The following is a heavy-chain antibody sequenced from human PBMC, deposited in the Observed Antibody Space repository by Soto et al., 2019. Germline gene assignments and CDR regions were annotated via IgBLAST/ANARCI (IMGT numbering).Heavy chain of an antibody. J-gene: IGHJ4*02. CDR1: GDTFSSYA. D-gene: IGHD1-26*01. CDR2: IIPHYGTA. V-gene: IGHV1-69*01. CDR3: ARDPRKYTYGGRVDY. Sequence: QVQLVQSGAEVKKPGSSVKVSCKASGDTFSSYALSWVRQAPGQGLEGMGGIIPHYGTANYAQKIQDRVKITADESTRTAYMELSSLRSEDTAVYYCARDPRKYTYGGRVDYWGQGTLVNVSS.